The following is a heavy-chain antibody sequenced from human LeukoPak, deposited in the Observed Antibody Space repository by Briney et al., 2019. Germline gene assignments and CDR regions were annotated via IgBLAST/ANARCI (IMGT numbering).Heavy chain of an antibody. CDR2: IYFSGST. V-gene: IGHV4-59*01. CDR3: ARDLNHGFNYYYYGLEV. D-gene: IGHD3-9*01. CDR1: GDGINSYY. Sequence: EASETLSLTCTVSGDGINSYYWSWIRQPPGKGLEWLGYIYFSGSTKYNPSLENRITISVDRSKSQFYLTLRSVTAADTAVYFCARDLNHGFNYYYYGLEVWGQGTTVTVSS. J-gene: IGHJ6*02.